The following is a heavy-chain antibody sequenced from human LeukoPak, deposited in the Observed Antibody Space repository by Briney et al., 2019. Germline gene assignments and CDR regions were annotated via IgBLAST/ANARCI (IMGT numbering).Heavy chain of an antibody. V-gene: IGHV1-24*01. D-gene: IGHD5-12*01. J-gene: IGHJ4*02. Sequence: ASVKVSCTVSGYTLTELSMHWVRQAPGKGLEWMGGFNPEDGETIYAQKVQGRVTMTEDTSTDTAYMEMSSLRSEDTAVYYCATVSYQDSGYDNPFYFDYWGQGTLVTVSS. CDR3: ATVSYQDSGYDNPFYFDY. CDR2: FNPEDGET. CDR1: GYTLTELS.